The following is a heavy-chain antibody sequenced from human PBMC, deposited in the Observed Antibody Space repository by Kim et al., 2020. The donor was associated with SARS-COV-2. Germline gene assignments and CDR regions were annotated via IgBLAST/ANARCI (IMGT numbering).Heavy chain of an antibody. CDR2: ISSSGSTI. Sequence: GGSLRLSCAASGFTFSSYEMNWVRQAPGKGLEWVSYISSSGSTIYYADSVKGRFTISRDNAKNSLYLQMNSLRAEDTAVYYCARAGGVVSTTDAFDIWGQGTMVTVSS. CDR1: GFTFSSYE. CDR3: ARAGGVVSTTDAFDI. V-gene: IGHV3-48*03. D-gene: IGHD3-16*01. J-gene: IGHJ3*02.